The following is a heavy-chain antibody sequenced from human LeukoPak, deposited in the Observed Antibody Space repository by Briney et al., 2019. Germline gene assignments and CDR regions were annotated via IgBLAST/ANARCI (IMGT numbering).Heavy chain of an antibody. Sequence: PGGSLRLSCAASGFTFSDYFMSWIRQAPGKGLEWVSYISTSGSTIYYADSVKGRFTISRDNAKNSLYLQMNSLRAEDTAVYYCAKRIQSAMAMGYWGQGTLVTVSS. CDR1: GFTFSDYF. CDR3: AKRIQSAMAMGY. D-gene: IGHD5-18*01. V-gene: IGHV3-11*01. J-gene: IGHJ4*02. CDR2: ISTSGSTI.